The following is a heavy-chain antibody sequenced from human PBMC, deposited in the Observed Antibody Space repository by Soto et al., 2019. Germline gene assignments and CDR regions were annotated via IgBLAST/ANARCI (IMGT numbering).Heavy chain of an antibody. CDR3: ARDLGYCISTSCHPVRYYYYGMDV. CDR2: IIPIFGTA. J-gene: IGHJ6*02. CDR1: GGTFSSYA. Sequence: GASVKVSCKASGGTFSSYAISWVRQAPGQGLEWMGGIIPIFGTANYAQKFQGRVTITADESTSTAYMELSSLRSEDTAVYYCARDLGYCISTSCHPVRYYYYGMDVWGQGTTVTVSS. V-gene: IGHV1-69*13. D-gene: IGHD2-2*01.